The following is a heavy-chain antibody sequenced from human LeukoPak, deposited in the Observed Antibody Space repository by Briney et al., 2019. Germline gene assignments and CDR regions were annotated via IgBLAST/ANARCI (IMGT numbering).Heavy chain of an antibody. CDR1: GFTFSDYY. CDR3: ARDLIIGAAGTNWFDP. V-gene: IGHV3-11*06. CDR2: ISSSSSYT. J-gene: IGHJ5*02. Sequence: PGGSLRLSCAASGFTFSDYYMSWIRQAPGKGLEWVSYISSSSSYTNYADSVKGRFTISRDNDKNSLYLQMNSRRAEDTAVYYCARDLIIGAAGTNWFDPWGQGTLVTVSS. D-gene: IGHD6-13*01.